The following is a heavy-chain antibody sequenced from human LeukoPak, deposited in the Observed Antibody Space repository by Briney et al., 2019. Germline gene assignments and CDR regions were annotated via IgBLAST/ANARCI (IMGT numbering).Heavy chain of an antibody. D-gene: IGHD3-9*01. J-gene: IGHJ4*02. V-gene: IGHV4-34*01. CDR1: GGSFSGYY. CDR3: ARGRRYFDWLLRGYYFDY. CDR2: INHSGST. Sequence: SETLSLTCAVYGGSFSGYYWSWIRQPPGKGLEWIGGINHSGSTNYNPSLKSRVTISVDTSKNQFSLKLSSVTAADTAVYYCARGRRYFDWLLRGYYFDYWGQGTLVTVSS.